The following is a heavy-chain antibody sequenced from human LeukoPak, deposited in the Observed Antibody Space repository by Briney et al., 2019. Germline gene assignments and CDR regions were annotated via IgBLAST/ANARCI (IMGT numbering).Heavy chain of an antibody. Sequence: PSQTLSLTCTVSGGSISNGGYYWSWIRQHPGKGLEWIGYIYNSGNTYYNPSLKSGIAISVDTSKNQFSLKLSSVTAADTAVYYCARERGYCSSTSCYALVGYFDYWGQGTLVTVSS. D-gene: IGHD2-2*01. CDR1: GGSISNGGYY. CDR3: ARERGYCSSTSCYALVGYFDY. V-gene: IGHV4-31*03. CDR2: IYNSGNT. J-gene: IGHJ4*02.